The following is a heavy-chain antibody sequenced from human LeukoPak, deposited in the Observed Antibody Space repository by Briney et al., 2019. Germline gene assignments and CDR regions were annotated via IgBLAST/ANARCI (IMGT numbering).Heavy chain of an antibody. V-gene: IGHV4-34*01. CDR2: INHSGST. CDR1: GESFSGYY. Sequence: SETLSLTCAVYGESFSGYYWSWIRQPPGKALEWIGEINHSGSTNYNPSLKSRVTISVDTSKNQFSLKLSSVTAADTAVYYCATSGGTLGPTNYFAYWGQGTLVTVSS. CDR3: ATSGGTLGPTNYFAY. D-gene: IGHD3-16*01. J-gene: IGHJ4*02.